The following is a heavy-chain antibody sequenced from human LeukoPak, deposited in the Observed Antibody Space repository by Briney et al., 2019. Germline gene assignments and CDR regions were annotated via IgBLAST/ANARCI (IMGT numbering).Heavy chain of an antibody. J-gene: IGHJ4*02. CDR1: GGTISNYY. D-gene: IGHD6-6*01. CDR2: IYYSGST. Sequence: SETLSLTCTVSGGTISNYYWSWIRQPPGKGLECIALIYYSGSTNYKPSLKRRVTIPLDTSKNQFPLKLNSVPAADTAVYYCARLSRASRVRIFDYWGQGTLVTVSS. CDR3: ARLSRASRVRIFDY. V-gene: IGHV4-59*08.